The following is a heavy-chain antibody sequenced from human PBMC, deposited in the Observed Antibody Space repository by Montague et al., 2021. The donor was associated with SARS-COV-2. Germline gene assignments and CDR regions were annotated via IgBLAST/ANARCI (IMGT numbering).Heavy chain of an antibody. D-gene: IGHD6-13*01. CDR2: IYNSGST. Sequence: SETLSLTCTVSGGSISSYSCTWIRQPPGTGLEWVWYIYNSGSTNSNPSLTCRVTLSVDTSKNQFSLKLSSVAAVDTAVYYCARVGRGSSWYEVAFDIWGQGTMVTVSS. V-gene: IGHV4-59*01. CDR1: GGSISSYS. CDR3: ARVGRGSSWYEVAFDI. J-gene: IGHJ3*02.